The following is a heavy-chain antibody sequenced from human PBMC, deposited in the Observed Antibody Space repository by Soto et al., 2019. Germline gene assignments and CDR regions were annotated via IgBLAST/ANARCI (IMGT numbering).Heavy chain of an antibody. CDR2: IIPIFGTA. D-gene: IGHD2-2*01. J-gene: IGHJ6*02. V-gene: IGHV1-69*01. Sequence: QVQLVQSGAEVKKPGSSVKVSCKASGGTFSSYAISWVRQAPGQGLEWMGGIIPIFGTANYAQKFQGRVTITADESTSTAYMELRSLRSEDTAVYYCARGPATLIVVPPDYDYGMDVWGQGTTVTVSS. CDR3: ARGPATLIVVPPDYDYGMDV. CDR1: GGTFSSYA.